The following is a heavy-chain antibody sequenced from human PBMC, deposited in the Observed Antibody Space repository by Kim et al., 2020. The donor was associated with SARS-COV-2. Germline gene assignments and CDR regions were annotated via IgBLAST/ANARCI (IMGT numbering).Heavy chain of an antibody. J-gene: IGHJ6*03. D-gene: IGHD4-4*01. CDR1: GGSISSSSYY. Sequence: SETLSLTCTVSGGSISSSSYYWGWIRQPPGKGLEWIGSIYYSGSTYYNPSLKSRVTISVDTSKNQFSLKLSSVTAADTAVYYCARHTPDYSNYYYYYMDVWGKGTTVTVSS. CDR2: IYYSGST. V-gene: IGHV4-39*01. CDR3: ARHTPDYSNYYYYYMDV.